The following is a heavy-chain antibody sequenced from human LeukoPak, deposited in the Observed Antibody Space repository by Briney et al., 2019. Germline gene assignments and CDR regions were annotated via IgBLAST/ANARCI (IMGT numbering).Heavy chain of an antibody. CDR3: ARDRDSSGYYLGWFDP. Sequence: ASVKVSCKASGYTFTSYDINWVRQATGQGLEWMGWINPNSGGTNYAQKFQGRVTMTRDTSISTAYMELSRLRSDDTAVYYCARDRDSSGYYLGWFDPWGQGTLVTVSS. V-gene: IGHV1-2*02. J-gene: IGHJ5*02. CDR2: INPNSGGT. CDR1: GYTFTSYD. D-gene: IGHD3-22*01.